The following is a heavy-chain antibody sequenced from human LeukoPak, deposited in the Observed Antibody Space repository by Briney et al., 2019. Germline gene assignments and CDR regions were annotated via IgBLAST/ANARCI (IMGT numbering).Heavy chain of an antibody. CDR1: GFTFSNYW. Sequence: GGSLRLSCAASGFTFSNYWVHWVRQAPGKGLVWVSRINRDGSTTNYADSVKGRFTISRDNSKNTLYLQMDSLRAEDTAVYYCTRDRGAMNDFDYWGQGTLVTVSS. J-gene: IGHJ4*02. CDR3: TRDRGAMNDFDY. CDR2: INRDGSTT. D-gene: IGHD2-2*01. V-gene: IGHV3-74*01.